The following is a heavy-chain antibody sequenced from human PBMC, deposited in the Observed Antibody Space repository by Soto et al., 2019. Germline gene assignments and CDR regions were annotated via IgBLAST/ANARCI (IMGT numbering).Heavy chain of an antibody. D-gene: IGHD3-10*01. CDR2: ISTYDGDT. Sequence: QVQLLQSGAEVKKPGASVKVSCKASGYTFSSHGISWVRQAPGQGLEWMGWISTYDGDTNYAQKFQDRVTMTTDTSTTTAYMDLRSLRSDDTAVYYCARGSYGSLLDWGQGTLVTVSS. CDR1: GYTFSSHG. V-gene: IGHV1-18*01. CDR3: ARGSYGSLLD. J-gene: IGHJ4*02.